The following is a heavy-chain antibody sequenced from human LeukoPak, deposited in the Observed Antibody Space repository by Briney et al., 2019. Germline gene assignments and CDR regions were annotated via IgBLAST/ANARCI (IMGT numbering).Heavy chain of an antibody. Sequence: GASVKVSCKASGYTFTAYYMHWVRQAPGQGLEWMGWINPNTGGTNYAQRFQGRVTMTRDTSINTAYMGLNSLRFGDTALYYCARVAATNDAFDMWGQGTMVTVSS. CDR2: INPNTGGT. CDR3: ARVAATNDAFDM. V-gene: IGHV1-2*02. D-gene: IGHD2-15*01. CDR1: GYTFTAYY. J-gene: IGHJ3*02.